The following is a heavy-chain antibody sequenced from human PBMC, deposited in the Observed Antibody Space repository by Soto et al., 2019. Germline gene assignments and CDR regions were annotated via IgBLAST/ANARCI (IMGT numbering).Heavy chain of an antibody. CDR3: ASMAGYSYGRTSVAPFDY. CDR1: GGTFSSYA. CDR2: IIPIFGTA. V-gene: IGHV1-69*06. D-gene: IGHD5-18*01. J-gene: IGHJ4*02. Sequence: QVQLVQAGAGVKKPGSSVKVSCKASGGTFSSYAISWVRQAPGQGLEVMGGIIPIFGTANYGQKFQGRVTITADKSTNTAYMELSRLSSEDTAEYYCASMAGYSYGRTSVAPFDYWGQGTLVTASS.